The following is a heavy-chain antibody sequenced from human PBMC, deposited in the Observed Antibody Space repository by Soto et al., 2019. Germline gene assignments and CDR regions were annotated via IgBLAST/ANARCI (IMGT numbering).Heavy chain of an antibody. CDR2: IRSKANSYAT. CDR3: TSLLRWYGTDV. CDR1: GFTFSGSA. V-gene: IGHV3-73*01. D-gene: IGHD4-17*01. Sequence: GGSLRLSCAASGFTFSGSAMHWVRQASGKGLEWVGRIRSKANSYATAYAASVKGRFTISRDDSKNTAYLQMNSLKTEDTAVYYCTSLLRWYGTDVWGQGTTVTVSS. J-gene: IGHJ6*02.